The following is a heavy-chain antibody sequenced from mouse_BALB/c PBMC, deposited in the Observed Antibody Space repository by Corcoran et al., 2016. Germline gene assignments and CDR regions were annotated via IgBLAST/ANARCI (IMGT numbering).Heavy chain of an antibody. Sequence: DVQLQESGPGLVKPSQSLSLTCSVTGYSITSGYYWNWIRQFPGNKLEWMGYISYDGSNNYNPSLKNRISITRDTSKNQFFLKLNSVTTGDTATYYCATLLRPFDYWGQGTTLTVSS. CDR2: ISYDGSN. CDR1: GYSITSGYY. D-gene: IGHD1-2*01. J-gene: IGHJ2*01. V-gene: IGHV3-6*02. CDR3: ATLLRPFDY.